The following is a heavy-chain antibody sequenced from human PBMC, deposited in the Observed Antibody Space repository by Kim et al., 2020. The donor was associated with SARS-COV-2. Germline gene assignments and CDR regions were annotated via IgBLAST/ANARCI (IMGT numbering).Heavy chain of an antibody. CDR2: ISCDGSNK. CDR3: AREDCSAGSCYTGMLGYGYYFGMGV. CDR1: GFTFSSYA. J-gene: IGHJ6*02. D-gene: IGHD2-15*01. V-gene: IGHV3-30*04. Sequence: GGSLRLSCAASGFTFSSYAMHWVRQAPGKGLEWVAVISCDGSNKYNADSVKGRFTISRDNSKSTLYLQMNSLRAEDTAVYYCAREDCSAGSCYTGMLGYGYYFGMGVWGPGTTVTVSS.